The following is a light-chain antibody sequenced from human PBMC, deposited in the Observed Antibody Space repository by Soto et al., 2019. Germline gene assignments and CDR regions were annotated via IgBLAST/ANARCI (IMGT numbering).Light chain of an antibody. J-gene: IGKJ1*01. CDR1: QNIRSNY. CDR2: GAS. CDR3: QQYGSSPWT. V-gene: IGKV3-20*01. Sequence: ETVLTQSPGTLSLSPRERATLSCRASQNIRSNYLAWYRQTPGQAPRRLIYGASNRATGIADRFSGSGSGTDFPLIISRLEPEDFALYYCQQYGSSPWTFGQGTKVEIK.